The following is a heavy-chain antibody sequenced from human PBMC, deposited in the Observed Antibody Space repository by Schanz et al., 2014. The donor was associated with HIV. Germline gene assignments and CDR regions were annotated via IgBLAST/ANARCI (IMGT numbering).Heavy chain of an antibody. CDR3: ARAAFSSEYYYGMDV. V-gene: IGHV1-8*01. D-gene: IGHD3-3*02. CDR1: GYTFTSYD. CDR2: MNPNSGNT. J-gene: IGHJ6*02. Sequence: QVQLVQSGAEVKKPGASVKVSCKASGYTFTSYDINWVRQATGQGLEWMGWMNPNSGNTGYAQKFQGRVTMTRNTSISTAYMELSSLRSADTAVYFCARAAFSSEYYYGMDVWGRGTTVTVSS.